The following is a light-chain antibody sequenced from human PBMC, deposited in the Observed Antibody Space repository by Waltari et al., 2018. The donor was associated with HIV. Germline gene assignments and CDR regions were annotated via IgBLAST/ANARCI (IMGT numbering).Light chain of an antibody. V-gene: IGLV3-21*04. CDR1: NIGSKS. J-gene: IGLJ3*02. Sequence: SYVLTQPPSASVAPGKTARITCGGNNIGSKSVHWYQQKPGQAPVLVIYYDSDRPPGIPERFSGSNSGNTATLTISRVEAGDEADYYCQVWGSSSDPWVFGGGTKLTVL. CDR3: QVWGSSSDPWV. CDR2: YDS.